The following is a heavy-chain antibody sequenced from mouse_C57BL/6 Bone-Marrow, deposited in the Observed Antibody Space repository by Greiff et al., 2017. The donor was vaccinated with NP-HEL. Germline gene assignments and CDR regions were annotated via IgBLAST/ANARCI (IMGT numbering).Heavy chain of an antibody. J-gene: IGHJ2*01. Sequence: QVQLQQSGAELVRPGSSVKLSCKASGYTFTSYWMDWVKQRPGQGLEWIGNIYPSDSETHYNQKFKDKATLTVDKSSSTAYMQLSSLTSEDSAVYYCASSTPYYFDYWGQGTTLTVSS. CDR1: GYTFTSYW. CDR2: IYPSDSET. V-gene: IGHV1-61*01. CDR3: ASSTPYYFDY.